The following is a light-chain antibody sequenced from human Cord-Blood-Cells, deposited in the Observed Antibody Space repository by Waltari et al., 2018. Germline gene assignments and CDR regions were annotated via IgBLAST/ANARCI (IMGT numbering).Light chain of an antibody. V-gene: IGKV1D-8*01. CDR1: QCISSY. J-gene: IGKJ1*01. Sequence: VIWMTQSPSLLSASTGDRVTISCRMSQCISSYLAWYQQKPGKAPELLIYAASTLQSGVPSRFSGSGSGTDFILTISCLQSEDFATYYCQQYYSFPPTFGQGTKVEIK. CDR3: QQYYSFPPT. CDR2: AAS.